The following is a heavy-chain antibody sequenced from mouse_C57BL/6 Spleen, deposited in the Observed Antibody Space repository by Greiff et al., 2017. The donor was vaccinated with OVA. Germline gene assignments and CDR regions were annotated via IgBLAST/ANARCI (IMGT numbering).Heavy chain of an antibody. Sequence: QVQLKESGPELVKPGASVKISCKASGYAFSSSWMNWVKQRPGKGLEWIGRIYPGDGDTNYNGKFKGKATLTADKSSSTAYMQLISLTSEDSAVYFCARRGYGSSYGFAYWGQGTLVTVSA. V-gene: IGHV1-82*01. CDR3: ARRGYGSSYGFAY. D-gene: IGHD1-1*01. CDR2: IYPGDGDT. J-gene: IGHJ3*01. CDR1: GYAFSSSW.